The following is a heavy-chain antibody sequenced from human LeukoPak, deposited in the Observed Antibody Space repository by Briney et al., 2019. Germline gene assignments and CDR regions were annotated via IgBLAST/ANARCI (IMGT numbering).Heavy chain of an antibody. V-gene: IGHV3-9*01. CDR3: AKDRAFGQFLWGNDY. CDR1: GFTYDDYA. J-gene: IGHJ4*02. Sequence: GRSLRLSCAASGFTYDDYAMHWVRQVPGKGLEWVSLISWNSRTISYADSVKGRFSISRDNAKNSLYLQMNSLRAEDTALYYCAKDRAFGQFLWGNDYWGQGTLVTVSS. D-gene: IGHD3-10*01. CDR2: ISWNSRTI.